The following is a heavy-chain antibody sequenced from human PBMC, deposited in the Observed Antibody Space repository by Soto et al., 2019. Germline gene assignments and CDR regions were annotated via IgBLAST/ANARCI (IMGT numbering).Heavy chain of an antibody. V-gene: IGHV3-30*18. CDR2: ISYDGSNK. J-gene: IGHJ4*02. D-gene: IGHD1-26*01. CDR3: AKDRDSGSYDVVDY. CDR1: GFTFSSNA. Sequence: QVQLVESGGGVVQPGRSLRLSCAASGFTFSSNAMHWVRQAPGKGLEWVAVISYDGSNKYYADSVKGRFTISRDNSKTILYLQMNSLRAEDTAVYYCAKDRDSGSYDVVDYWGQGTVVTVSS.